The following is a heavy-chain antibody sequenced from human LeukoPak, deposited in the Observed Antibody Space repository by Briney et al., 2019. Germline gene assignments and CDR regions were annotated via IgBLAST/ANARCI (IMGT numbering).Heavy chain of an antibody. Sequence: TPSQTLSLTCTVSGGSISSGSYYWSWIRQPAGKGLEWIGRIYTSGSTNYNPSLKSRVTISVDTSKNQFSLKLSSVTAADTAVYYCAREIAAAGDYYYYYYMDVWGKGTTVTVSS. J-gene: IGHJ6*03. CDR3: AREIAAAGDYYYYYYMDV. CDR2: IYTSGST. CDR1: GGSISSGSYY. V-gene: IGHV4-61*02. D-gene: IGHD6-13*01.